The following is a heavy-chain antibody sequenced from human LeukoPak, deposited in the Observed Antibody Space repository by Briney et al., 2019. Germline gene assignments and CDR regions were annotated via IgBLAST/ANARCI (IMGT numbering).Heavy chain of an antibody. J-gene: IGHJ3*02. V-gene: IGHV3-9*01. Sequence: GRSLTLSCAASGFTFSSYAMHWVRQAPGKGLEWVSGISWNSGSIGYADSVKGRFTISRDNAKNSLYLQMNSLRAEDTALYYCAKDISPLSRGDAFDIWGQGTMVTVSS. CDR3: AKDISPLSRGDAFDI. CDR2: ISWNSGSI. CDR1: GFTFSSYA. D-gene: IGHD2-2*01.